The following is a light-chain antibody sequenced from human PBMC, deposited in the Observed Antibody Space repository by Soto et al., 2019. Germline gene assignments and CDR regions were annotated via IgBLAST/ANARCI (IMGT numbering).Light chain of an antibody. CDR2: GAS. Sequence: EIVMTQSPATLSVSPGERATLSCRASQTVSNNLAWYQQKPDQAPRLLIYGASTRATGIPARFSGSGSGTEFTLAISSLQSEDFAVYYCQQYNNWLTFGGGTKVEIK. CDR1: QTVSNN. J-gene: IGKJ4*01. CDR3: QQYNNWLT. V-gene: IGKV3-15*01.